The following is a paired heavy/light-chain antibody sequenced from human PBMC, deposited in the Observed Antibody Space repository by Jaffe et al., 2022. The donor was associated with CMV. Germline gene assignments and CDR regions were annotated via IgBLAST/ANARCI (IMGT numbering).Heavy chain of an antibody. CDR3: VKDNIYRLDSDDYLPGNFDC. CDR1: GFTFTSAA. V-gene: IGHV3-64D*06. CDR2: ISSDGTKT. Sequence: EEQLVESGGGLVQPGGSLRLSCAASGFTFTSAAIHWVRQAPGKGLEYVSVISSDGTKTFYAESVKGRFSISRDNSNNMVYLQMSSLRTEDTAVYYCVKDNIYRLDSDDYLPGNFDCWGQGTLVTVSS. J-gene: IGHJ4*02. D-gene: IGHD3-16*01.
Light chain of an antibody. Sequence: IVLTQSPATLSLSPGERAVLSCRASQSVGTYVAWHQQKPGHSPRLVIFDASRRATGIPARFSGSGSGTDFTLTISSLQPEDFAVYYCQQRSNWQTFGGGTKVEI. J-gene: IGKJ4*01. CDR2: DAS. V-gene: IGKV3-11*01. CDR1: QSVGTY. CDR3: QQRSNWQT.